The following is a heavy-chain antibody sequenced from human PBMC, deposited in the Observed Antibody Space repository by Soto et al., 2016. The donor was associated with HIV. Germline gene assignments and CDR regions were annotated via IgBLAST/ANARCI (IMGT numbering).Heavy chain of an antibody. Sequence: VQLQESGPRLVKPSQTLSLTCSVSGGSISGPNYYWSWIRQHPGKGLEWIGYIHYSGSTSYNPSLTSRVTMSVDTSRNQFSLKLFSVSDADTAIYYCASLMLLGSPWFDPWGQGTLVTVSS. CDR2: IHYSGST. D-gene: IGHD3-10*01. CDR3: ASLMLLGSPWFDP. V-gene: IGHV4-31*03. CDR1: GGSISGPNYY. J-gene: IGHJ5*02.